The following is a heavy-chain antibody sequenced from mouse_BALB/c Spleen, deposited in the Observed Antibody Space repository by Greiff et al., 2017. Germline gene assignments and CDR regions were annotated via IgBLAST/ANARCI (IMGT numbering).Heavy chain of an antibody. Sequence: VMLVESGPGLVAPSQSLSITCTVSGFSLTSYGVHWVRQPPGKGLEWLGVIWAGGSTNYNSALMSRLSISKDNSKSQVFLKMNSLQTDDTAMYYGARESGTGNYCDDWGQGTTLTVSS. D-gene: IGHD4-1*01. CDR2: IWAGGST. CDR1: GFSLTSYG. V-gene: IGHV2-9*02. CDR3: ARESGTGNYCDD. J-gene: IGHJ2*01.